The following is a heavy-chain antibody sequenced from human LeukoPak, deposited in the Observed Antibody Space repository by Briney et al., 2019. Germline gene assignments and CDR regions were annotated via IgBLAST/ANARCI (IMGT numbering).Heavy chain of an antibody. V-gene: IGHV5-51*01. J-gene: IGHJ4*02. CDR3: ARVDYYGSGSPIDY. D-gene: IGHD3-10*01. CDR1: GYSFTSYW. Sequence: GESLKISCKGSGYSFTSYWIGWLRQMPEKGLEWMEIIYPGDSDTRYSPSFQGQVTSSADKSISTAYLQWSSLKASDTAMYYCARVDYYGSGSPIDYWGQGTLVTVSS. CDR2: IYPGDSDT.